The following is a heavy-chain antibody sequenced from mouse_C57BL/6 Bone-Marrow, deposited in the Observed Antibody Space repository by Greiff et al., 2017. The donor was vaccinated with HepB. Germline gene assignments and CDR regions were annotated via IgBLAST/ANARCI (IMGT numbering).Heavy chain of an antibody. Sequence: DVQLQESGAELVRPGASVKLSCTASGFNIKDDYMHWVKQRPEQGLEWIGWIDPENGDTEYASKFQGKATITADTSSNTAYMQLSSLTTEDSAIYYCARSAHDGYYVRFDYWGQGTTITVSS. D-gene: IGHD2-3*01. V-gene: IGHV14-4*01. CDR2: IDPENGDT. CDR3: ARSAHDGYYVRFDY. CDR1: GFNIKDDY. J-gene: IGHJ2*01.